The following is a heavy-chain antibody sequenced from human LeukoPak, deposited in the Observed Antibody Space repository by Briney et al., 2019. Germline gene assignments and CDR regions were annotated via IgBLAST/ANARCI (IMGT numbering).Heavy chain of an antibody. J-gene: IGHJ4*02. D-gene: IGHD4-23*01. CDR2: IYPDDSDI. V-gene: IGHV5-51*01. Sequence: PGESLKISCKGSGYSFTNYWIGWVRQMPGKGLEWLGIIYPDDSDIRYSPSFQGQVTISADKSINTAYLQWSSLKASDTAMYYCARHYGGPEGLFDYWGQGTLVTVSS. CDR1: GYSFTNYW. CDR3: ARHYGGPEGLFDY.